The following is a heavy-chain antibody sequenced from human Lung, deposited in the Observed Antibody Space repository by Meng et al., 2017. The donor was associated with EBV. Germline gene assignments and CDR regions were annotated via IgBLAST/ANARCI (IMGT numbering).Heavy chain of an antibody. Sequence: QAQLVQSGAEVRKPGASVRVSCKASGYTFGSYGICWVRQAPGQGLEWMGWFVNYVDTYPAPKFQGRVTMTTDTHTNTAFMELRSLTSDDTAVYYCASGTPGRSYCDYWGQGTLVTASS. D-gene: IGHD2-15*01. J-gene: IGHJ4*02. CDR3: ASGTPGRSYCDY. CDR2: FVNYVDT. CDR1: GYTFGSYG. V-gene: IGHV1-18*01.